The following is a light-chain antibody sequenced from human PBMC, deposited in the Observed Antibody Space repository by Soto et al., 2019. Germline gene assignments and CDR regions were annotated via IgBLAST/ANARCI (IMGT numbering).Light chain of an antibody. CDR2: DVS. Sequence: VLTQSPGTLSLTPGERATLPCRASQSVSSSYLAWYQQKPGQAPRLLIYDVSNRATGIPARFSGSGSGTDFTLTISSLEPEDFAVYYCQQRSNWPRTFAQGTKADI. CDR3: QQRSNWPRT. J-gene: IGKJ1*01. CDR1: QSVSSSY. V-gene: IGKV3D-20*02.